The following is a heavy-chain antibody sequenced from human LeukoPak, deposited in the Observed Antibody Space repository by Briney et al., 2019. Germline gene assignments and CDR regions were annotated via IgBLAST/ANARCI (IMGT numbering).Heavy chain of an antibody. Sequence: ASVKVSCKASVYTFTSYDINWVRQATGQGLEWMGWMNPNSGNTGYAQKFQGRVTMTRNTSISTDYMELSSLGSEDTAVYYCARSLLWFGEVVPNFDYWGQGTLVTVSS. D-gene: IGHD3-10*01. J-gene: IGHJ4*02. CDR2: MNPNSGNT. CDR1: VYTFTSYD. V-gene: IGHV1-8*01. CDR3: ARSLLWFGEVVPNFDY.